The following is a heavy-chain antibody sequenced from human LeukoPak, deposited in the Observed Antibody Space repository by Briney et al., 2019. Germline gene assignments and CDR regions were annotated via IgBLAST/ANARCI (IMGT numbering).Heavy chain of an antibody. CDR2: KNPNRGGT. CDR1: GYTFTGYY. J-gene: IGHJ5*02. V-gene: IGHV1-2*02. CDR3: ARGTEQWLVRGGRGSFDP. D-gene: IGHD6-19*01. Sequence: GASVKVSCKASGYTFTGYYMHWVRQAPGQGLHWMGWKNPNRGGTNYAQKFQGRVTMTRDTSISTAYMELSRLRSDDTAVYYCARGTEQWLVRGGRGSFDPWGQGTLVTVSS.